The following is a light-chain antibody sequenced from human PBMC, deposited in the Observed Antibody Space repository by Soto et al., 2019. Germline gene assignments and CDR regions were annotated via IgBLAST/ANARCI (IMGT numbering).Light chain of an antibody. CDR2: AAS. Sequence: DIQMTQSPSSLSASVGDRVTITCRASQIISSYLNWYQQKPGKAPKLLIYAASSLQSGVPSRVSGSGSVTDFTLTISSLQPEDVATYYCQQSYSTPYTFCHGTTLEIK. J-gene: IGKJ2*01. CDR1: QIISSY. CDR3: QQSYSTPYT. V-gene: IGKV1-39*01.